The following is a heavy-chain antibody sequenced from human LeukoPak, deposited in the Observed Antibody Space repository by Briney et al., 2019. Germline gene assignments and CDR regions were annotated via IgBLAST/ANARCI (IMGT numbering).Heavy chain of an antibody. CDR3: AKPYYDILTGYYPYPFDY. D-gene: IGHD3-9*01. V-gene: IGHV3-23*01. CDR2: ISGSGGST. CDR1: GFTFSSYA. J-gene: IGHJ4*02. Sequence: GGSLRLSCAASGFTFSSYAMSWVRQAPGKGLEWVSAISGSGGSTYYADSVKGRFTISRDNSKNTLYLQMNSLRAEDTAVYYCAKPYYDILTGYYPYPFDYWGQGTLVTVSS.